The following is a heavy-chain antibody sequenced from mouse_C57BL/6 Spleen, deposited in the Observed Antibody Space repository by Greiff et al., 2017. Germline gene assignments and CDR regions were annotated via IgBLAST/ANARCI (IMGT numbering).Heavy chain of an antibody. D-gene: IGHD1-1*01. V-gene: IGHV1-55*01. Sequence: QVQLQQPGAELVQPGASVKMSCKASGYTFTSYWITWVKQRPGQGLEWIGDIYPGSGSTNYNEKFKSKATLTVDTSSSTAYMQLSSLTSEDSAVYYCARGHLSLRVWFAYWGQGTLVTVAA. CDR1: GYTFTSYW. CDR3: ARGHLSLRVWFAY. CDR2: IYPGSGST. J-gene: IGHJ3*01.